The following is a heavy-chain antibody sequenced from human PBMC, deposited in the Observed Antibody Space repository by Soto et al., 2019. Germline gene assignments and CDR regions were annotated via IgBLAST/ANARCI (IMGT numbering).Heavy chain of an antibody. CDR1: GGSISSYY. Sequence: SETLSLTCTVSGGSISSYYWTWIRQSPGKELEWIGYIYYTGSTKYNPSLESRVTTSIDTSKNQFSLNLRSVTAADTAVYYCARAPAPGTYYYGMDVWGQGTTVT. J-gene: IGHJ6*02. D-gene: IGHD3-10*01. CDR2: IYYTGST. CDR3: ARAPAPGTYYYGMDV. V-gene: IGHV4-59*01.